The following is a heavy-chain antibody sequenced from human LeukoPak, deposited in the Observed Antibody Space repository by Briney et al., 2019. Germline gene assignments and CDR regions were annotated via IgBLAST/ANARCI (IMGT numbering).Heavy chain of an antibody. V-gene: IGHV1-8*01. D-gene: IGHD6-13*01. J-gene: IGHJ6*02. CDR2: MNPNSGNT. CDR3: ARISSSWYDYYYGMDV. CDR1: GYTFTSYD. Sequence: ASVKVSCKASGYTFTSYDINWVRQATGQGLEWMGWMNPNSGNTGYAQKFQGRVTMTRNTSISTAYMELSSLRSEGTAVYYCARISSSWYDYYYGMDVWGQGTTVTVSS.